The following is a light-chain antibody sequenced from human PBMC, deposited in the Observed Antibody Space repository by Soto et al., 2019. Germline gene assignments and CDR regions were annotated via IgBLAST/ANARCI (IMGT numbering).Light chain of an antibody. Sequence: EILLTQSPGTLSLSPGERATLSCGARQSVSTYLAWYQQKPGQAPRLLIYGASTRATGIPARFSGGGSGTEFTLTISSLPSEDFEVYYCQQYSKWPLTFGGGTKVDIK. J-gene: IGKJ4*01. CDR1: QSVSTY. CDR3: QQYSKWPLT. CDR2: GAS. V-gene: IGKV3-15*01.